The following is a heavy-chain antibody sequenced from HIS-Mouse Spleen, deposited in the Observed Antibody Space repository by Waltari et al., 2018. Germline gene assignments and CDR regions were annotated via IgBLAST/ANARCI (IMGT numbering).Heavy chain of an antibody. J-gene: IGHJ2*01. V-gene: IGHV4-39*07. D-gene: IGHD6-13*01. CDR1: GGPISSSSYY. CDR3: AREIPYSSSWYDWYFDL. Sequence: QLQLQESGPGLVKPSETLSLPCTVSGGPISSSSYYWGWIRQPPGKGLEWRGSIYYSGSTYYNPSLKSRVTISVDTSKNQFSLKLSSVTAADTAVYYCAREIPYSSSWYDWYFDLWGRGTLVTVSS. CDR2: IYYSGST.